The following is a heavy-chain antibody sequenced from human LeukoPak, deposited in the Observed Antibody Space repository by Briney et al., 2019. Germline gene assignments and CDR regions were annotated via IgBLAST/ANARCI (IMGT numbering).Heavy chain of an antibody. CDR2: IKNKDEGEKT. D-gene: IGHD3-16*01. CDR1: GFSFTNVW. J-gene: IGHJ4*02. Sequence: GGSLRLSCAVSGFSFTNVWMNWVRQAPGKGLEWVGRIKNKDEGEKTDYAAPVKGRFTISRDDSKATLFLQMNSLKMEDAAIYYCTTGIDYGGGYWGQGTLVSVSS. V-gene: IGHV3-15*07. CDR3: TTGIDYGGGY.